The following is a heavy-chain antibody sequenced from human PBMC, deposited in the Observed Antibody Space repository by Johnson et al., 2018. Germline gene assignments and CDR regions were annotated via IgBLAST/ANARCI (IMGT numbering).Heavy chain of an antibody. V-gene: IGHV3-30*04. Sequence: VQLVETGGGVVQPGRSLRLSCAASGFTFSSYAMHWVRQAPGKGLEWVAVISYDGSKKYYADSVKGRFTISRDNSKNTLYLQMNSLRAEDTAVYYWAKEPSRPSLPDYYYYYMDVWGKGTTVTVSS. J-gene: IGHJ6*03. CDR3: AKEPSRPSLPDYYYYYMDV. D-gene: IGHD6-6*01. CDR1: GFTFSSYA. CDR2: ISYDGSKK.